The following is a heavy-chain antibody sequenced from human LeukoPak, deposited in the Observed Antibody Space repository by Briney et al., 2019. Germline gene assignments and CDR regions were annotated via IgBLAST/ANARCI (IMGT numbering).Heavy chain of an antibody. CDR2: INPNSGGT. CDR3: ARDRYYDFWSGSSGAFDI. CDR1: GGTFSSYA. J-gene: IGHJ3*02. Sequence: ASVKVSCKASGGTFSSYAISWVRQAPGQGLEWMGWINPNSGGTNYAQKFQGRVTMTRDTSISTAYMELSRLRSDDTAVYYCARDRYYDFWSGSSGAFDIWGQGTMVTVSS. V-gene: IGHV1-2*02. D-gene: IGHD3-3*01.